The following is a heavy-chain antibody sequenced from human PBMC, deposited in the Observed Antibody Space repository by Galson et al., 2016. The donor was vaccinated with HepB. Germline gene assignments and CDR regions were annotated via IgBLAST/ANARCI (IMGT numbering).Heavy chain of an antibody. CDR3: ARAPTRYYGGNSGHLFDS. CDR1: GFTFSSYW. D-gene: IGHD4-23*01. CDR2: TNSDGSST. Sequence: SLRLSCAASGFTFSSYWMHWVRQAPGKGLVWVSRTNSDGSSTTYADSVKGRFTISRDNAMNTLYLQMNSLRAEDTAVYYCARAPTRYYGGNSGHLFDSWGQGTLVTVSS. J-gene: IGHJ4*02. V-gene: IGHV3-74*01.